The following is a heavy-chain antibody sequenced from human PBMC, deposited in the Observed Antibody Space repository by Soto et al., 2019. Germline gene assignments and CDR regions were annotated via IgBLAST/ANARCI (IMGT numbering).Heavy chain of an antibody. D-gene: IGHD3-16*01. J-gene: IGHJ4*02. CDR2: INTGNGNT. CDR3: ARDGGAYDS. Sequence: QVQLVQSGAEVKKPGASVKVSCKASGYSFMSYGIHWVRQAPGQGLEWMGWINTGNGNTGSSQKFQGRVTIARDTAASTDYIELSSLGSEDTAVYYCARDGGAYDSWGQGTLVTVSS. CDR1: GYSFMSYG. V-gene: IGHV1-3*04.